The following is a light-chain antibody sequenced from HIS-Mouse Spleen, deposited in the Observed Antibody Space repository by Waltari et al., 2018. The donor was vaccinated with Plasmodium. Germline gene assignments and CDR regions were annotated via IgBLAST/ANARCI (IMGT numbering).Light chain of an antibody. J-gene: IGLJ2*01. V-gene: IGLV1-51*01. CDR2: DNS. CDR1: SSNIGNNY. Sequence: QSVLTQPPSVSAAPGQKVTISCSGSSSNIGNNYVSWYQQLPGTAPKLLIYDNSKRPSGIPDRFSGSKSCTSATLGITGLQTGDEADYYCGTWDSSLSAGVVFGGGTKLTVL. CDR3: GTWDSSLSAGVV.